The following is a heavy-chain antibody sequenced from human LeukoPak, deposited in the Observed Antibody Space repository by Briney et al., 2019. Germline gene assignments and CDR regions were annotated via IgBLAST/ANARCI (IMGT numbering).Heavy chain of an antibody. CDR2: INHSGST. V-gene: IGHV4-34*01. CDR3: ARHPRLVKSYYYYGMDV. Sequence: SETLSLTCAVYGGSFSGYYWSWIRQPPGKGLEWIGEINHSGSTNYNPSLKSRVTISVDTSKNQFSLKLSSVTAADTAVYYCARHPRLVKSYYYYGMDVWGQGTTVTVSS. D-gene: IGHD6-6*01. J-gene: IGHJ6*02. CDR1: GGSFSGYY.